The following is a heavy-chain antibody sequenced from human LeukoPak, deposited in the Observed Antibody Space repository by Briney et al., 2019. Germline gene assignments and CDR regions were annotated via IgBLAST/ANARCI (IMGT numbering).Heavy chain of an antibody. CDR1: GFTFSSYW. J-gene: IGHJ5*02. D-gene: IGHD6-13*01. V-gene: IGHV3-7*01. Sequence: GGSLRLSCAASGFTFSSYWMSWVRQAPGKGLEWVANIKQDGSEKYYVDSVKGRFTISRDNAKNSLYLQMNSLRAEDTAVYYCARGHNSSSWYPGDWFDPWGQGTLVTVSS. CDR2: IKQDGSEK. CDR3: ARGHNSSSWYPGDWFDP.